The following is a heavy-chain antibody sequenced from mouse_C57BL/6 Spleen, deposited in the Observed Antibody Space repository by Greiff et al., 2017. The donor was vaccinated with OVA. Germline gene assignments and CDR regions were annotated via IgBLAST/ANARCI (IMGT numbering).Heavy chain of an antibody. D-gene: IGHD2-3*01. CDR2: IRNKANNHAT. V-gene: IGHV6-6*01. J-gene: IGHJ3*01. Sequence: EVKLVESGGGLVQPGGSMKLSCAASGFTFSDAWMDWVRQSPEKGLEWVAEIRNKANNHATYYAESVKGRFTISRADSKSSVYLQMNSLRAEDTGIYYCTREDGYYEAYWGQGTLVTVSA. CDR1: GFTFSDAW. CDR3: TREDGYYEAY.